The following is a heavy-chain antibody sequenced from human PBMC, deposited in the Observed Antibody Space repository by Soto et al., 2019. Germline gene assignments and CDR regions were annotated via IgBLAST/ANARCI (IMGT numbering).Heavy chain of an antibody. Sequence: SETLSLTCTVSGGSISSYYWSWIRQPPGKGLEWIGYIYYSGSTNYNPSLKSRVTISVDTSKNQFSLKLSSVTAADTAVYYCARHNLIAVAGPRRAFDIWGQGTMVTVSS. D-gene: IGHD6-19*01. J-gene: IGHJ3*02. CDR1: GGSISSYY. CDR2: IYYSGST. CDR3: ARHNLIAVAGPRRAFDI. V-gene: IGHV4-59*08.